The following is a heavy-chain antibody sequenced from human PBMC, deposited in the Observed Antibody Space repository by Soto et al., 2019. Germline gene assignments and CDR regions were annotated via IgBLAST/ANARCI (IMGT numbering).Heavy chain of an antibody. J-gene: IGHJ4*02. D-gene: IGHD5-12*01. CDR2: INPSGGST. CDR3: ASTFSGWLQPYYFDY. CDR1: GYTFTSYY. Sequence: ASVKVSCKASGYTFTSYYMHWVRQAPGQGLEWMGIINPSGGSTSYAQKFQGRVTMTRDTSTSTVYMELSSLRSEDTAVYYCASTFSGWLQPYYFDYWGQGTLVTVSS. V-gene: IGHV1-46*03.